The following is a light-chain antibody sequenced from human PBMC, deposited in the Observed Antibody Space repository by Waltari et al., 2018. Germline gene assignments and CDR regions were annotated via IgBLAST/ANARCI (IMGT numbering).Light chain of an antibody. CDR1: HSNIGNNY. J-gene: IGLJ7*01. CDR3: GTWDSSLSGAV. V-gene: IGLV1-51*02. Sequence: QSVFTQPPSVSAAPGQRVTISCSGGHSNIGNNYVSWYRQFPGTAPKLLIYEDSERPSGVPGRFSGSKSGTSATLDITGLQAGDEADYYCGTWDSSLSGAVFGGGTHLTVL. CDR2: EDS.